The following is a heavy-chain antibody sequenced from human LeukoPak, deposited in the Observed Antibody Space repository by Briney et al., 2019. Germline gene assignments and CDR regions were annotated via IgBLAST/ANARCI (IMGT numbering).Heavy chain of an antibody. D-gene: IGHD6-13*01. CDR1: GFTVSSYY. V-gene: IGHV3-74*01. CDR3: ARGTSAGGPISPFDF. Sequence: GGSLRLSCAASGFTVSSYYMSCVRQAPGKGLEWVSRIQGDGSNTNYADSVKGRFSISRDNAKNTVYLQMNSLRAEDTGIYYCARGTSAGGPISPFDFWGQGTVVTVSS. CDR2: IQGDGSNT. J-gene: IGHJ4*02.